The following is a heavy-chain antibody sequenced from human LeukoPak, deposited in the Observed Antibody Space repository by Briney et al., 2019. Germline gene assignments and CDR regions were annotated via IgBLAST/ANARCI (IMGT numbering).Heavy chain of an antibody. CDR3: ARDLGYCSGGSCYPRGFDY. CDR1: GFTFSSYG. D-gene: IGHD2-15*01. CDR2: IWFDGSNK. V-gene: IGHV3-33*01. Sequence: PGGSLRLSCAASGFTFSSYGMHWVRQAPGKGRGWVAVIWFDGSNKYYADSVKGRFTISKDNSKNTLYLQMNSLRAEDTAVYYCARDLGYCSGGSCYPRGFDYWGQGTLVTVSS. J-gene: IGHJ4*02.